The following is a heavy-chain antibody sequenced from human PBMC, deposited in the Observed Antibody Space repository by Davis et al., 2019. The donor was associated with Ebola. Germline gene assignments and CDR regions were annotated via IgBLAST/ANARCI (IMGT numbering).Heavy chain of an antibody. D-gene: IGHD4-17*01. V-gene: IGHV3-30-3*01. J-gene: IGHJ6*02. CDR3: ARDLRRRYYYYYGMDV. Sequence: PGGSLRLSCAASGFTFSSYAMHWVRQAPGKGLEWVAVISYDGSNKYYADSVKGRFTISRDNSKNTLYLQMNSLRAEDTAVYYCARDLRRRYYYYYGMDVWGQGTTVTVSS. CDR2: ISYDGSNK. CDR1: GFTFSSYA.